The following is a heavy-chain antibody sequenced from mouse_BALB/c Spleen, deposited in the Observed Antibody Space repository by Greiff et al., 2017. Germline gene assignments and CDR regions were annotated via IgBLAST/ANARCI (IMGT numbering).Heavy chain of an antibody. J-gene: IGHJ4*01. V-gene: IGHV2-9-2*01. Sequence: VKLMESGPGLVAPSQSLSITCTVSGFSLTSYDISWIRQPPGKGLEWLGVIWTGGGTNYNSAFMSRLSISKDNSKSHVFLKMNSLQTDDTAIYYCVRRYYAMDYWGQGTSVTVSS. CDR2: IWTGGGT. CDR1: GFSLTSYD. CDR3: VRRYYAMDY.